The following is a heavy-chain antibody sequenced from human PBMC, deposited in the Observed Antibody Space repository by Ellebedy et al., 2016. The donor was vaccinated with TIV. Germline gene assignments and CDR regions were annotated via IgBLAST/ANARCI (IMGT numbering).Heavy chain of an antibody. CDR1: RFSLSSND. D-gene: IGHD6-19*01. V-gene: IGHV3-53*01. Sequence: GGSLRLSXAASRFSLSSNDMTWVRQAPGAGLEWVSLIYSGGSTYYADSVKGRFTIPRDNSKNTLFLQMNSLRAEDTAIYDGARCRPAYNNGGYVGRHVGGTDVWGQGTTVTVSS. J-gene: IGHJ6*02. CDR3: ARCRPAYNNGGYVGRHVGGTDV. CDR2: IYSGGST.